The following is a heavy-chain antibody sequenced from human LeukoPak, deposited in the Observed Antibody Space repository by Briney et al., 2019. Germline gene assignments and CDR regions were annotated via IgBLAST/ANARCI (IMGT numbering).Heavy chain of an antibody. CDR3: ARGGYCSGGSCSYNWFNP. V-gene: IGHV4-34*01. CDR1: GGSFSGYY. J-gene: IGHJ5*02. Sequence: SETLSLTCAVYGGSFSGYYWSWIRQPPGKGLEWIGEINHGGSTNYNPSLKSRVTISVDTSKNQFSLKLSSVTAADTAVYYCARGGYCSGGSCSYNWFNPWGQGTLVTVSS. CDR2: INHGGST. D-gene: IGHD2-15*01.